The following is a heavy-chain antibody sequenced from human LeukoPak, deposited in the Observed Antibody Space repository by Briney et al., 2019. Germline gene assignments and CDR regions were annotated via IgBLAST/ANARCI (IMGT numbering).Heavy chain of an antibody. CDR1: GFTFSSYW. CDR3: ARSNVGERYFDWLFYY. Sequence: GGSLRLSCAASGFTFSSYWMHWVRQAPGKGLVWVSRLDSDGSSTSYADSVQGRFTISRDNAKNSLYLQMNSLRAEDTAVYYCARSNVGERYFDWLFYYWGQGTLVTVSS. V-gene: IGHV3-74*01. D-gene: IGHD3-9*01. CDR2: LDSDGSST. J-gene: IGHJ4*02.